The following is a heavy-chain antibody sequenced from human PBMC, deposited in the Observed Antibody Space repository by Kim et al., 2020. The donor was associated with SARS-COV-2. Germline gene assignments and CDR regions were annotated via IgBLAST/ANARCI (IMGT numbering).Heavy chain of an antibody. D-gene: IGHD6-19*01. J-gene: IGHJ4*02. Sequence: GGSLRISCAASGFTFSNAWMSWVRQAPGKGLEWVGRIKSKTDGGTTDYAAPVKGRFTISRDDSKNTLYLQMNSLKTEDTAVYYCTTGIAVAGTHYWGQGTLVTVSS. V-gene: IGHV3-15*01. CDR2: IKSKTDGGTT. CDR3: TTGIAVAGTHY. CDR1: GFTFSNAW.